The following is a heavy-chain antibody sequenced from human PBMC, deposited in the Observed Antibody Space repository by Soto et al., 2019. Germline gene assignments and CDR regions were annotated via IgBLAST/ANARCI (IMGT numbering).Heavy chain of an antibody. CDR1: GGSISSGGYS. V-gene: IGHV4-30-2*01. J-gene: IGHJ5*02. Sequence: QLQLQESGSGLVKPSQTLSLTCAVSGGSISSGGYSWSWFRQPPGKGLEWIGYIYHNRNTYYNPSLKRRVTISVDRSKNQFSLKLRSVHAADTAMYYCARVPSPWGQGTLVTVSS. CDR3: ARVPSP. CDR2: IYHNRNT.